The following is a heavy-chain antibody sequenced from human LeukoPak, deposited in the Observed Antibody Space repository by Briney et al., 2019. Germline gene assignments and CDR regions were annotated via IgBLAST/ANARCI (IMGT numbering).Heavy chain of an antibody. CDR2: IIPIFGTA. CDR3: ARAESPSTYCSSTSCYYFDY. CDR1: GGTFSSYA. D-gene: IGHD2-2*01. J-gene: IGHJ4*02. V-gene: IGHV1-69*13. Sequence: SVKVSCKAAGGTFSSYAISWVRQAPGQGLEWMGGIIPIFGTANYAQKFQGRVTITADESTSTAYMELSSLRSEDTAVYYCARAESPSTYCSSTSCYYFDYWGQGTLVTVSS.